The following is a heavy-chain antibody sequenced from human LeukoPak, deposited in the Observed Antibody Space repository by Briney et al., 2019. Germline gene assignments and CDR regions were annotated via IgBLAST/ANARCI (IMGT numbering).Heavy chain of an antibody. J-gene: IGHJ4*02. Sequence: PGGSLRLSCAASGFTFSDYYMSWIRQAPGKGLEWISYISGSSGTKYYGDSVKGRFTISRDNAKNSLYLQMNSLRAEDTAVYYCARRQLTSRPVDYWGQGTLVTVSS. D-gene: IGHD1-1*01. CDR2: ISGSSGTK. CDR1: GFTFSDYY. V-gene: IGHV3-11*01. CDR3: ARRQLTSRPVDY.